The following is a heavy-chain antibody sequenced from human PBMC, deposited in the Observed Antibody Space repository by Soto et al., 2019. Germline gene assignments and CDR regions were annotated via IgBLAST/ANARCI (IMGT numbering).Heavy chain of an antibody. CDR1: GYTFTSYG. D-gene: IGHD6-25*01. CDR3: GGYGSGCNCFDP. Sequence: ASVKVSCKASGYTFTSYGISWVRQAPGQGLEWMGWISAYNGNTNYAQKLQGRVTMTTDTSTSTAYKELRSLRSDDTAVYYCGGYGSGCNCFDPWGQETLVTVSS. J-gene: IGHJ5*02. CDR2: ISAYNGNT. V-gene: IGHV1-18*01.